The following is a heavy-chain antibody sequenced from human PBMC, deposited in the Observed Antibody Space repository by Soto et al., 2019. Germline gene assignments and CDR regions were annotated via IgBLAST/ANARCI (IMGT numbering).Heavy chain of an antibody. J-gene: IGHJ4*02. CDR2: IPSDGRDV. CDR3: TRDDSGLGIDY. Sequence: GSLRLSCEASGFNFRDFWMHWVRQPPGKGPEWVSNIPSDGRDVSYADSVRGRFTISRDDARNTLYLQMSDLRVEDTAIYYCTRDDSGLGIDYWGQGTKVTVYS. V-gene: IGHV3-74*01. D-gene: IGHD1-26*01. CDR1: GFNFRDFW.